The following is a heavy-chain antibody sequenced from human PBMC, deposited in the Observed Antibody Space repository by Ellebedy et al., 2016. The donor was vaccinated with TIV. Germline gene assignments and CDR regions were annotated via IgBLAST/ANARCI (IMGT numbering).Heavy chain of an antibody. Sequence: ASVTVSCKASGGTFSSYAISWVRQAPGQGLEWMGGIIPIFGTSNYAQKFQGRVPITADESTSTAYMELRSLRSDDTAVYYCVRDITILRDWGQGTLVTVSS. CDR1: GGTFSSYA. V-gene: IGHV1-69*13. J-gene: IGHJ4*02. CDR3: VRDITILRD. CDR2: IIPIFGTS. D-gene: IGHD3-9*01.